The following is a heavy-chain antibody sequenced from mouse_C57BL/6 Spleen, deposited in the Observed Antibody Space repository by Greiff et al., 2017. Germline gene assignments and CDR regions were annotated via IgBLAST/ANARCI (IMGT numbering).Heavy chain of an antibody. D-gene: IGHD1-1*01. V-gene: IGHV3-6*01. CDR2: ISYDGSN. J-gene: IGHJ1*03. CDR1: GYSITSGYY. CDR3: ARVGYYGSSYEYFDV. Sequence: EVQLVESGPGLVKPSQSLSLTCSVTGYSITSGYYWNWIRQFPGNKLEWMGYISYDGSNNYNPSLKNRISITRDTSKNQFFLKLNSVTTEDTATYYCARVGYYGSSYEYFDVWGTGTTVTVSS.